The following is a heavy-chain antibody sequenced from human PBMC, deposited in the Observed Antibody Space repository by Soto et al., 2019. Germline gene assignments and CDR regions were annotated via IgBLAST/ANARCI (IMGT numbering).Heavy chain of an antibody. CDR1: GFTFSNYG. J-gene: IGHJ4*02. V-gene: IGHV3-48*04. CDR2: INAPGETK. D-gene: IGHD2-21*01. CDR3: ARDPEGINDFDY. Sequence: EVQLVESGGGVVQPGGSLRLSCAASGFTFSNYGMNWARQAPGRGLEWVTHINAPGETKSYSDSVKGRFTISRDDAKNSLYLQMNSLTADDTAIYYCARDPEGINDFDYWGQGTLVTVSS.